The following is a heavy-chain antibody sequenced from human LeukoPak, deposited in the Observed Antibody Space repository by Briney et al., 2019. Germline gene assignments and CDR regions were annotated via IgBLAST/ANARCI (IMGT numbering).Heavy chain of an antibody. J-gene: IGHJ5*02. CDR1: DDSINDYY. V-gene: IGHV4-59*01. CDR3: ARARNWFDP. Sequence: SETLSLTCNVSDDSINDYYWSWIRQSPGKGLEWIGAIYYTGSTKYTSSLKSRVTISLDTSKSQFSLRLTSVTAADTAVYYCARARNWFDPWGQGMLVPVSS. CDR2: IYYTGST.